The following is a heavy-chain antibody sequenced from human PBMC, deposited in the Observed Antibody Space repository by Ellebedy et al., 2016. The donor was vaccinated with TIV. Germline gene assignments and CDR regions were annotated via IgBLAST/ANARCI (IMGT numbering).Heavy chain of an antibody. Sequence: GESLKISCAASGFTFSSYAMSWVRQAPGKGLEWVSAIGGRSEYTFYIDSVRGRFTTSRDNPKNTLYLQMKSLRAEDTAVYYCAKELVSRSSLTFDYWGQGILVTVSS. D-gene: IGHD6-19*01. V-gene: IGHV3-23*01. CDR1: GFTFSSYA. J-gene: IGHJ4*02. CDR3: AKELVSRSSLTFDY. CDR2: IGGRSEYT.